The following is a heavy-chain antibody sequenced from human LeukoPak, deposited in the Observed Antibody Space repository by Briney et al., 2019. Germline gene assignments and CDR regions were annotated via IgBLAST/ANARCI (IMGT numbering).Heavy chain of an antibody. D-gene: IGHD3-16*01. CDR2: IYTSEST. CDR1: GGSISSGSYY. V-gene: IGHV4-61*02. CDR3: ARDLGYDYVWGTPPTVI. Sequence: PSQTLSLTCTVSGGSISSGSYYWSWIRQPAGKGLEWIGRIYTSESTNYNPSLKSRVTISVNTSKNQFSLKLSSVTAADTAVYYCARDLGYDYVWGTPPTVIWGQGTLVTVSS. J-gene: IGHJ4*02.